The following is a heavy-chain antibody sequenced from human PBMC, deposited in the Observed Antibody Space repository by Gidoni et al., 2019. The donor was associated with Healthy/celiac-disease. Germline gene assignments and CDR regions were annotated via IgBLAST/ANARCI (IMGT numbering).Heavy chain of an antibody. CDR3: ARDPAPYYYDSSGYYWDY. CDR1: GGSISSSSYY. J-gene: IGHJ4*02. D-gene: IGHD3-22*01. CDR2: IYYSGST. Sequence: QLQLQESGPGLVKPSETQSLTCTVSGGSISSSSYYWGWIRQPPGKGLEWIGSIYYSGSTYYNPSLKSRVTISVDTSKNQFSLKLSSVTAADTAVYYCARDPAPYYYDSSGYYWDYWGQGTLVTVSS. V-gene: IGHV4-39*07.